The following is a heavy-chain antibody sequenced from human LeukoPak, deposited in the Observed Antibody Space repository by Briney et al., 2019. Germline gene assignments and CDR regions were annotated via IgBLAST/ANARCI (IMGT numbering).Heavy chain of an antibody. V-gene: IGHV4-4*02. CDR1: GDSISSNNW. CDR3: ARAPNQPSSGYYAFDY. J-gene: IGHJ4*02. CDR2: IYHSGTT. D-gene: IGHD3-22*01. Sequence: SETLSLTCAVSGDSISSNNWWTWVRQPPGKGLEWIAEIYHSGTTNYNPSLKSPVTMSVDKSNNQFSLKLTSVTAADTAVYFCARAPNQPSSGYYAFDYWGQGALVTVSS.